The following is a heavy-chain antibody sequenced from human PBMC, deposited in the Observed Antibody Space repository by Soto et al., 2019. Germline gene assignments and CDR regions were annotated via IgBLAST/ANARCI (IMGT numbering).Heavy chain of an antibody. J-gene: IGHJ4*01. Sequence: GASGKVSCKVSGYTLTELSIHWVIQTPGKRLERMGGFDPEEGETIYAQKFQGRVTKNEDTSTETAYMELNSLRSEDTAVYYCATENQRGDSYGYYFDYWG. D-gene: IGHD5-18*01. CDR1: GYTLTELS. CDR3: ATENQRGDSYGYYFDY. V-gene: IGHV1-24*01. CDR2: FDPEEGET.